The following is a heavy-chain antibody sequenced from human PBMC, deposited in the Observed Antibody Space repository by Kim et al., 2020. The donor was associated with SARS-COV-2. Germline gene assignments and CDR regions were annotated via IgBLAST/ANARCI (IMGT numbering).Heavy chain of an antibody. Sequence: VQGRITISRDNSKNTLYLHMNSLRAEDTAVYYCASSPPTYYYGSGSYFDPWGQGTLVTVSS. V-gene: IGHV3-30*07. CDR3: ASSPPTYYYGSGSYFDP. D-gene: IGHD3-10*01. J-gene: IGHJ5*02.